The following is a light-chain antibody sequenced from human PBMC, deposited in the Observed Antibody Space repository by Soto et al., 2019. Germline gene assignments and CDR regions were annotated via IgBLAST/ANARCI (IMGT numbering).Light chain of an antibody. J-gene: IGLJ2*01. V-gene: IGLV2-14*01. CDR3: SSSTSXSKVV. Sequence: QSVLTQPASVSGSPGQSITISCTGTSSDVGGYNYVSWYQQHPGKAPKLMIYDVSNRPSGVSNRFSGSKSGNTASLTISGLQAEDEADYYCSSSTSXSKVVFGGGTKVTVL. CDR2: DVS. CDR1: SSDVGGYNY.